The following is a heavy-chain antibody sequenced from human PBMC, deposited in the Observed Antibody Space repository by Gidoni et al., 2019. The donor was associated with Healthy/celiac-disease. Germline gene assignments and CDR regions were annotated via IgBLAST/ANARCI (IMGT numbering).Heavy chain of an antibody. D-gene: IGHD3-22*01. J-gene: IGHJ4*02. CDR1: GGPFSSYT. Sequence: QVQLVQSGAEVKKPGSSVKVSSTASGGPFSSYTISWVRQAPGQGLEWMGRIIPILGIANYAQKFQGRVTITADKSTSTAYMELSSLRSEDTAVYYCARDLHLTDSSGDYRALGYWGQGTLVTVSS. CDR2: IIPILGIA. V-gene: IGHV1-69*08. CDR3: ARDLHLTDSSGDYRALGY.